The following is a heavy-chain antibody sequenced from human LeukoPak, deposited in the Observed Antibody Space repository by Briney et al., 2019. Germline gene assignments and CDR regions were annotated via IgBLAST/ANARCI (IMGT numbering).Heavy chain of an antibody. CDR1: GGSINNGTYY. J-gene: IGHJ5*02. V-gene: IGHV4-31*03. CDR2: ISYSGST. D-gene: IGHD5-24*01. Sequence: SETLSLTCTVSGGSINNGTYYWSWIRQHPGKGLEWIGYISYSGSTYYNPSLKSRLTIPVDTSKNQSSLKLTSVTAADTAVYYCARDVGRDGFNLRNWFDPWGQGTLVSVSS. CDR3: ARDVGRDGFNLRNWFDP.